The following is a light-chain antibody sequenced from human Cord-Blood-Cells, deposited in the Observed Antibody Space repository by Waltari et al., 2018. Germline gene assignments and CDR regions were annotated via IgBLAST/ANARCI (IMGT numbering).Light chain of an antibody. CDR2: DAS. J-gene: IGKJ3*01. Sequence: DLQMTKTPYSLSASVGDRVSITCQASQDISNYLHWYQLKPGKAPKHLIYDASNLETGVPSRFSGSGSGTDFTFTISGLQPEYIATYYCQQYDNLPFTCGPGTKVDIK. CDR3: QQYDNLPFT. V-gene: IGKV1-33*01. CDR1: QDISNY.